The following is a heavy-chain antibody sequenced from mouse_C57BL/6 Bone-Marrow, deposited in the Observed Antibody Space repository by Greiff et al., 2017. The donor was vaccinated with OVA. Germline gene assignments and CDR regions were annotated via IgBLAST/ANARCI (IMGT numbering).Heavy chain of an antibody. V-gene: IGHV1-18*01. J-gene: IGHJ2*01. Sequence: VQLKQSGPELVKPGASVKIPCKASGYTFTDYNMDWVKQSHGKSLEWIGDINPNNGGTIYNQKFKGQATLTVDKSSSTAYMERRSLTSEDTAVYYGARSRYAFDYWGQCTTLTVSS. CDR2: INPNNGGT. D-gene: IGHD1-1*01. CDR3: ARSRYAFDY. CDR1: GYTFTDYN.